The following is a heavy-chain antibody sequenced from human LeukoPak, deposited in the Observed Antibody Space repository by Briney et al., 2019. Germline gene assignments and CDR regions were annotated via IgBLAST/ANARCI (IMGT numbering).Heavy chain of an antibody. J-gene: IGHJ4*02. V-gene: IGHV4-34*01. D-gene: IGHD2-2*01. CDR2: INHSGST. CDR3: ARGRTFIVVVPAAMDRRYYFDY. Sequence: SETLSLTCAVYGGSFSGYYWNWIRQSPGKGLEWIGEINHSGSTNYNPSLKSRVTISVDTSKNQFSLKVSSVTAADTAVYYCARGRTFIVVVPAAMDRRYYFDYWGQGTLVTVSS. CDR1: GGSFSGYY.